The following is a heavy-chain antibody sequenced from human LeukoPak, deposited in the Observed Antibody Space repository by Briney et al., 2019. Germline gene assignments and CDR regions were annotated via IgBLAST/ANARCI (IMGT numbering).Heavy chain of an antibody. CDR1: GYTFADYF. D-gene: IGHD1-26*01. CDR3: ARDVSSTPNWEFDY. Sequence: ASVKVSCKTSGYTFADYFIHWVRQAPGQGLEWMGRINANSGGTEYEQKFQGRVTMTRDTSISTAYVEVNWLISDDTAIYYCARDVSSTPNWEFDYWGQGTLVTVSS. V-gene: IGHV1-2*06. J-gene: IGHJ4*02. CDR2: INANSGGT.